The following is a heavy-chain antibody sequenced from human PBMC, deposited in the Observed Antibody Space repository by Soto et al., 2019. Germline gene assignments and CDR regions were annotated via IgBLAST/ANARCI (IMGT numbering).Heavy chain of an antibody. D-gene: IGHD6-19*01. Sequence: QVQLVESGGGVVQPGRSLRLSCAASGFTFSSYGMHWVRQAPGKGLEWVAVISYDGSNKYYADSVKGRFTISRDNSKNTLYLQMNSLRAEDTAVYYCAKDWQWLERAAMVAFDIWGQGTMVTVSS. CDR3: AKDWQWLERAAMVAFDI. J-gene: IGHJ3*02. CDR2: ISYDGSNK. CDR1: GFTFSSYG. V-gene: IGHV3-30*18.